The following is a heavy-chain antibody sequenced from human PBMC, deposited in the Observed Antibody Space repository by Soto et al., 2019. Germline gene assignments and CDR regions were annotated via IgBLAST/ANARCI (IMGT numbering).Heavy chain of an antibody. V-gene: IGHV1-69*06. CDR3: ARVAGPYYYYGMDV. Sequence: SVKVSCKASGGTFSSYAISWVRQAPGQGLEWMGGIIPIFGTANYAQKFQGRVTITADKSTSTAYMELSSLRSEDTAVYYCARVAGPYYYYGMDVWCQGTTVTVSS. D-gene: IGHD6-19*01. J-gene: IGHJ6*02. CDR1: GGTFSSYA. CDR2: IIPIFGTA.